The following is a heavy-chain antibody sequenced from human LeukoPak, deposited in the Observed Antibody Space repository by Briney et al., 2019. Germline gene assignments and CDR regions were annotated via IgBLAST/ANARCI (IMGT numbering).Heavy chain of an antibody. V-gene: IGHV3-23*01. D-gene: IGHD3-16*01. CDR3: AKRGIPFVFDP. Sequence: GGSLRLSFGASGFTFSSYAMSWVRQAPGKGLEWVSAISGSGGSTYYADSVKGRFTISRDNSKNTLYLQMSSLRAEDTAVYYCAKRGIPFVFDPWGQGTLVTVSS. J-gene: IGHJ5*02. CDR1: GFTFSSYA. CDR2: ISGSGGST.